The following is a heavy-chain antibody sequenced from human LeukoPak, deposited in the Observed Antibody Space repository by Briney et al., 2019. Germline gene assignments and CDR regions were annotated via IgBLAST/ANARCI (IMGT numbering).Heavy chain of an antibody. Sequence: PSETLSLTCAVYGGSFSGYYWSWIRQPPGKGLEWIGEINHSGSTNYNPSLKSRVTISVDTSKNQFSLKLSSVTAADTAVYYCARVRGRGYSYGGTNYYYYGMDVWGQGTTVTVSS. J-gene: IGHJ6*02. D-gene: IGHD5-18*01. CDR1: GGSFSGYY. CDR3: ARVRGRGYSYGGTNYYYYGMDV. V-gene: IGHV4-34*01. CDR2: INHSGST.